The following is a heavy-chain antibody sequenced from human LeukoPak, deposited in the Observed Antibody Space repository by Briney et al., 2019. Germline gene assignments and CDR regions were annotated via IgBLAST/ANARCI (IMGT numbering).Heavy chain of an antibody. Sequence: GGSLRLPCAASGFTFSSYSMNWVRQAPGKGLEWVSSISSSSSYIYYADSVKGRFTISRDNSKNTLYLQMDSLRDEDTAVYYCARDRGYTYGHPLDYWGQGTLVTVSS. CDR1: GFTFSSYS. D-gene: IGHD5-18*01. CDR2: ISSSSSYI. J-gene: IGHJ4*02. CDR3: ARDRGYTYGHPLDY. V-gene: IGHV3-21*01.